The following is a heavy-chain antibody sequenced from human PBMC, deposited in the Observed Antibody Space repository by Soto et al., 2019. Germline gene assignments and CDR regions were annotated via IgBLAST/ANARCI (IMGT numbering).Heavy chain of an antibody. D-gene: IGHD3-16*01. CDR3: VRSGHTFGGVT. J-gene: IGHJ5*02. Sequence: SETLSLTCTVSVASMNNYYGSWVRQTPGKGLEWIGYMLSNGFSNYNSSLKSRVSISVDTSKNQFSLKLTSVTAADTAIYYCVRSGHTFGGVTWGLGTLVTVSS. CDR1: VASMNNYY. V-gene: IGHV4-59*01. CDR2: MLSNGFS.